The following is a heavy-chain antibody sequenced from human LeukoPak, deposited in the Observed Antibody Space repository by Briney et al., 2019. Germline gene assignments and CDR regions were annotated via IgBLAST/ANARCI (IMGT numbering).Heavy chain of an antibody. CDR1: GGSITSGTYY. V-gene: IGHV4-39*01. Sequence: PSETLSLTCSVSGGSITSGTYYWDWIRQPPGKGLEWIGTMFYTGRTDYNPSLKSRVTISVDTSKNQFSLKVTSVTAADTAVYYCASGKELAFFLGDWGQGTLVVVSS. CDR3: ASGKELAFFLGD. CDR2: MFYTGRT. D-gene: IGHD1-26*01. J-gene: IGHJ4*02.